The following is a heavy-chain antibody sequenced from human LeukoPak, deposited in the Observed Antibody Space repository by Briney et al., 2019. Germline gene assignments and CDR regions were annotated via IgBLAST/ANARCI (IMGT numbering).Heavy chain of an antibody. D-gene: IGHD3-10*01. CDR1: GGSFSGYY. CDR2: INHSGST. CDR3: ANVNHYYGSGSYYFGY. V-gene: IGHV4-34*01. J-gene: IGHJ4*02. Sequence: SETLSLTCAVYGGSFSGYYWSWIRQPPGKGLEWIGEINHSGSTNYNPSLKSRVTISVDTSKNQFSLKLSSVTAADTAVYYCANVNHYYGSGSYYFGYWGQGTLVTVSS.